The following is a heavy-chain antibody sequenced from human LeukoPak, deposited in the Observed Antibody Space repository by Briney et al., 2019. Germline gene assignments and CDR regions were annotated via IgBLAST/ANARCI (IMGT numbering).Heavy chain of an antibody. Sequence: GESLKIPCKGSGYSFTSYWIGWVPQIPGKGLEWMGIFYPGDSETRYSPSLQGQVTISADKSISTASLQWSSLKASDTAMYYCARLGLSGYYLYNWFDPWGQGTLVTVSS. D-gene: IGHD3-22*01. V-gene: IGHV5-51*01. CDR1: GYSFTSYW. CDR2: FYPGDSET. CDR3: ARLGLSGYYLYNWFDP. J-gene: IGHJ5*02.